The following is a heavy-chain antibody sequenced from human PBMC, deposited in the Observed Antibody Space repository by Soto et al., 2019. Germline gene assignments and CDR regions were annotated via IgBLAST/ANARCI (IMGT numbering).Heavy chain of an antibody. J-gene: IGHJ4*02. Sequence: GESLKISCAASGFTFSSYAMSWVRQAPGKGLEWVSAISGSGGSTYYADSVKGRFTISRDNSKNTLYLQMNSLRAEDTAVYYCAKGSSSGWAPGLRYFDYWGQGTLVTV. CDR2: ISGSGGST. D-gene: IGHD6-19*01. CDR1: GFTFSSYA. V-gene: IGHV3-23*01. CDR3: AKGSSSGWAPGLRYFDY.